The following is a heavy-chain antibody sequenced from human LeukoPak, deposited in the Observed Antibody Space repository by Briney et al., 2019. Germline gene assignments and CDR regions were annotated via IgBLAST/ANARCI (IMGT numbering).Heavy chain of an antibody. V-gene: IGHV1-69*13. CDR1: GGTFSSCA. J-gene: IGHJ4*02. D-gene: IGHD5-12*01. Sequence: SVKVSCKASGGTFSSCAISWVRQAPGQGLEWMGGIIPIFGTANYAQKFQGRVTITADESTSTAYMELSSLRSEDTAVYYCARVRSPRDIVAAFDYWGQGTLVTVSS. CDR2: IIPIFGTA. CDR3: ARVRSPRDIVAAFDY.